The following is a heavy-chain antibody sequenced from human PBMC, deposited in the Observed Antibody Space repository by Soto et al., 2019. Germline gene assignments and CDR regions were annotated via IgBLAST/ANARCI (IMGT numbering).Heavy chain of an antibody. V-gene: IGHV4-31*03. CDR2: IYYSGST. CDR1: GGSISSGGYY. J-gene: IGHJ6*02. Sequence: QVQLQESGPGLVKPSQTLSLTCTVSGGSISSGGYYWSCILQHPGKGLEWIGYIYYSGSTHYNPSLKSRVTISVDTSKNQFSLKLRSVTAADTAVYYCERESRDYDYIGGMDVWGQGTTVTVSS. D-gene: IGHD3-3*01. CDR3: ERESRDYDYIGGMDV.